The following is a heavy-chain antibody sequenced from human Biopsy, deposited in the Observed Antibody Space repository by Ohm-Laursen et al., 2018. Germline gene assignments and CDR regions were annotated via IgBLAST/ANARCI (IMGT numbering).Heavy chain of an antibody. J-gene: IGHJ4*02. V-gene: IGHV4-39*01. D-gene: IGHD4/OR15-4a*01. Sequence: TLSLTCSVSGDSISSSTYYWGWIRQPPGKGLEWIGTIRNTYFRTSLKSRVTMSVDTSKNQFSLKLSSVTAADTGVYYCVQTRNDYGGFYFDYWGRGTLVTVSS. CDR3: VQTRNDYGGFYFDY. CDR2: IRNT. CDR1: GDSISSSTYY.